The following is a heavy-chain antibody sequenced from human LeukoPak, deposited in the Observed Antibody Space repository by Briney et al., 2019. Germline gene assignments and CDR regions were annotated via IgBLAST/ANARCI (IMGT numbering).Heavy chain of an antibody. CDR3: ARGIGIVATGFYYYMDV. CDR2: INPNSGGT. D-gene: IGHD5-12*01. Sequence: GASVKVSCKASGYTFTGYYMHWVRQAPGQGLEWMGWINPNSGGTNYAQKFQGRVTMTRDTSISTAYMELSRLRSEDTAVYYCARGIGIVATGFYYYMDVWGKGTTVTISS. V-gene: IGHV1-2*02. CDR1: GYTFTGYY. J-gene: IGHJ6*03.